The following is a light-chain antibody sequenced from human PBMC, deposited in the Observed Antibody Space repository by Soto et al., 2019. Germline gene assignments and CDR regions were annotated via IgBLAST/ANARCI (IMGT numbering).Light chain of an antibody. V-gene: IGKV3D-15*01. CDR1: QSVGSD. J-gene: IGKJ4*01. Sequence: EIVMTQSPATLSVSPGERATLSCRASQSVGSDLAWYQQKPGQAPRLVIYDIFTMATGVPTRISGSGSGTEFTLTISSLQSEDFAVYYCQQYNSWPLTVGGGNKVESK. CDR2: DIF. CDR3: QQYNSWPLT.